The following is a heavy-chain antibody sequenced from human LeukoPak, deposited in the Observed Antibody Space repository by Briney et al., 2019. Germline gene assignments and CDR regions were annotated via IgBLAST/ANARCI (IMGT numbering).Heavy chain of an antibody. Sequence: SQTLSLTFAISGDTVSNKRSAWNWIRQSPSRGLEWLGRTYYRSKWYNDYAVSVKSRITINPDTSKNQFSLQLNSVSPEDTAVYYCARDAPTAYCSGGSCYFDYWGQGTLVTVSS. J-gene: IGHJ4*02. CDR1: GDTVSNKRSA. V-gene: IGHV6-1*01. CDR2: TYYRSKWYN. D-gene: IGHD2-15*01. CDR3: ARDAPTAYCSGGSCYFDY.